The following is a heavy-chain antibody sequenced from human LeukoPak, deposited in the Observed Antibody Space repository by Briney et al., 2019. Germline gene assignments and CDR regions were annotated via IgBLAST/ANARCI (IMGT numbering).Heavy chain of an antibody. D-gene: IGHD6-19*01. Sequence: ASVTVSCTASGYTFTTYGISWVRQAPGQGLEWMGWISAYNGNTHYAHKLQGTVTIITETTTRTPYTERRALRYDDTAVYYCTIQYLGGWYDNFDYWGQGTLVTV. CDR3: TIQYLGGWYDNFDY. CDR2: ISAYNGNT. V-gene: IGHV1-18*01. J-gene: IGHJ4*02. CDR1: GYTFTTYG.